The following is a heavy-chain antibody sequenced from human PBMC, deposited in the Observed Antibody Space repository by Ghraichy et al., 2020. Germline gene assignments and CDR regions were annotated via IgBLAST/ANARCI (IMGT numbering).Heavy chain of an antibody. D-gene: IGHD3-22*01. CDR3: ARPYYYYDTTTYFDL. CDR1: GGSISSSSYY. CDR2: IYYSGST. V-gene: IGHV4-39*01. Sequence: SETLSLTCTVSGGSISSSSYYWGWIRQPPGKGLEWIGSIYYSGSTYYNPSLKSRVTISVDTSKNQFSLKLSSVTAADTAVYYCARPYYYYDTTTYFDLWGRGTLVTVSS. J-gene: IGHJ2*01.